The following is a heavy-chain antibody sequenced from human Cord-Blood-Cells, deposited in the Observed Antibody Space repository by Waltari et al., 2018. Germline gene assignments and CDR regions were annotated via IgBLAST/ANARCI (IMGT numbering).Heavy chain of an antibody. D-gene: IGHD4-4*01. CDR1: GGTFSSYA. V-gene: IGHV1-69*01. CDR2: IIPIFGTA. J-gene: IGHJ6*03. Sequence: QVQLVQSGAEVKKPGSSVKVSCKASGGTFSSYAISWVRQAPGQGLAWMGGIIPIFGTANYAQKFQGRVTITADESTSTAYMELSSLRSEDTAVYYCARDRAPSSTVTTNYYYYMDVWGKGTTVTVSS. CDR3: ARDRAPSSTVTTNYYYYMDV.